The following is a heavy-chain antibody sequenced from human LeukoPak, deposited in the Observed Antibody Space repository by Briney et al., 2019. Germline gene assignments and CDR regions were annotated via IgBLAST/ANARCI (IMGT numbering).Heavy chain of an antibody. CDR2: INPHNGNT. V-gene: IGHV1-18*04. CDR3: AREIYGRFDY. D-gene: IGHD4-17*01. J-gene: IGHJ4*02. CDR1: GYTFSGHY. Sequence: ASVKVSCKTSGYTFSGHYMHWVRQAPGQGLEWMGWINPHNGNTDYAQNFQGRVTMTTDTSTSTAYMELRSLRSDDTAVYYCAREIYGRFDYWGQGTLVT.